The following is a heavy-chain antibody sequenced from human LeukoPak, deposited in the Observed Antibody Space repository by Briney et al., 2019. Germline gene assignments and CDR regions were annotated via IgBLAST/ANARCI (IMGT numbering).Heavy chain of an antibody. CDR1: GASISSYY. CDR3: ARVRGYYDSSGYDY. J-gene: IGHJ4*02. Sequence: SVTLSLTCTVSGASISSYYWSWIRQRPGKGLEWIGYIYYSGSTNYNPALKSRVTISEDTSKNQISLKLSSVTAADTAVYYCARVRGYYDSSGYDYWGQGTLVTVSS. D-gene: IGHD3-22*01. CDR2: IYYSGST. V-gene: IGHV4-59*01.